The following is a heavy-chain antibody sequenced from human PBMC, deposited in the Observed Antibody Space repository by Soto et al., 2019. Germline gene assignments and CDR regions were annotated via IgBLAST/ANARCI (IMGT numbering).Heavy chain of an antibody. CDR2: IRWNSGSI. CDR1: GFTFDDYA. V-gene: IGHV3-9*01. Sequence: EVQLVESGGGLVQPGRSLRLSCAASGFTFDDYAMHWVRQAPGKGLEWVSGIRWNSGSIGYADSVKGRFTISRDNAKNSLYLQMNSLRAEDTALYYCAKGGAYSSGRGFDYWGQGTLVTVSS. CDR3: AKGGAYSSGRGFDY. J-gene: IGHJ4*02. D-gene: IGHD6-19*01.